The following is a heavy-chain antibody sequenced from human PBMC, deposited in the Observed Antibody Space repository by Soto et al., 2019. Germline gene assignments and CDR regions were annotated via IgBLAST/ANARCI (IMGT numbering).Heavy chain of an antibody. D-gene: IGHD4-17*01. J-gene: IGHJ3*02. V-gene: IGHV4-39*01. CDR1: GGSISSSSYY. CDR2: IYYSGST. Sequence: QLQLQESGPGLVKPSETLSLTCTVSGGSISSSSYYWGWIRQPPGKGLEWIGSIYYSGSTYYNPSPKSRVTISVDTSKNQFPLKLSSVTAADTAVYYCARPGVRLRWRYAFDIWGQGTMVTVSS. CDR3: ARPGVRLRWRYAFDI.